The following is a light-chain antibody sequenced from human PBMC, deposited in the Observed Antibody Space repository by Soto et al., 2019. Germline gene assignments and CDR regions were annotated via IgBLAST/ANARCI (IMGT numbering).Light chain of an antibody. V-gene: IGKV3-20*01. CDR2: ETY. Sequence: IVLTQSPETLSLSPGERVTLSCRASQSVRNNYLAWYQQKPGQAPRLLIYETYSRATGIPDRFSGSGSGIDFTLTISRLEPEDFAVYLCQQYGGSSRTFGLGTKVDIK. J-gene: IGKJ1*01. CDR3: QQYGGSSRT. CDR1: QSVRNNY.